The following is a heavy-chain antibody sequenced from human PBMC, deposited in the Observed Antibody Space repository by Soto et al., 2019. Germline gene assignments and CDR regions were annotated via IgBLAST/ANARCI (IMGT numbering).Heavy chain of an antibody. D-gene: IGHD1-26*01. Sequence: QVQLLESGGGVVQPGRSLRLSCVASGFTLTNNGMHWVRQAPGHGLEWVAVISSDGSSYYYGDSVRGRFTISRDTSKNTLFLEMNSLTTADTAVYYCAKDRGLAESGTWSHYYYGMDVWGQGPWVTVS. CDR1: GFTLTNNG. J-gene: IGHJ6*02. CDR2: ISSDGSSY. V-gene: IGHV3-30*18. CDR3: AKDRGLAESGTWSHYYYGMDV.